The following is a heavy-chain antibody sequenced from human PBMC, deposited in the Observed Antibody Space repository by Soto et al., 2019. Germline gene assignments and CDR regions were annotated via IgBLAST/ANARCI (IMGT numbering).Heavy chain of an antibody. J-gene: IGHJ4*02. V-gene: IGHV3-30*09. D-gene: IGHD1-26*01. CDR2: ITYDGANG. Sequence: GGSLRLSCLASGFIFRSYAMHWVRQAPGKGLEWVAAITYDGANGYYADSVRGRFAISRDNSKSTLFLQMNSLRPEDTAVYYFARAFSGSYPNFDYWGQGTLVTVSS. CDR1: GFIFRSYA. CDR3: ARAFSGSYPNFDY.